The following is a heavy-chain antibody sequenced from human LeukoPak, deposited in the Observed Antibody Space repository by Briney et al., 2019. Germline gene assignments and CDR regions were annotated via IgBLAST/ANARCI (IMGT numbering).Heavy chain of an antibody. CDR3: AKQLVPGGIGFGNWFDP. V-gene: IGHV4-39*01. CDR2: MYYSGYT. D-gene: IGHD2-2*01. Sequence: PSETLSLTCTLSGGSISSSSYYWAWIRQPPGKGLEWIGSMYYSGYTYYNPSLKSRVTISVDTSKNQFSLKLSSVTAADTAVYYCAKQLVPGGIGFGNWFDPWGQGTLVTVSS. J-gene: IGHJ5*02. CDR1: GGSISSSSYY.